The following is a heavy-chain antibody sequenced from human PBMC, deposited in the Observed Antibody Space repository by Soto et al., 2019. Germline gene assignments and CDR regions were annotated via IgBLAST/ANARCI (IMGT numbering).Heavy chain of an antibody. Sequence: SETLSLTCTVSGGSISSGDYYWSWIRQPPGKGLEWIGYIYYSGSTYYNPSLKSRVTISVDTSKNQFSLKLSSVTAADTAVYYCASPGSHYGGTSEGNYYGMAVWGLGTQVPFSS. D-gene: IGHD4-17*01. V-gene: IGHV4-30-4*01. CDR1: GGSISSGDYY. CDR3: ASPGSHYGGTSEGNYYGMAV. CDR2: IYYSGST. J-gene: IGHJ6*02.